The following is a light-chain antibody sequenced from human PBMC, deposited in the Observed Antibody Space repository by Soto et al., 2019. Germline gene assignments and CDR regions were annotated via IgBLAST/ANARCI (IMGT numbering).Light chain of an antibody. CDR3: HQYNNWPHT. V-gene: IGKV3-15*01. CDR2: TAS. Sequence: EIVMTQSPATLSVSPGEGATLSCRASQSVGSNLAWYQQNPGQAPRLLIYTASIRATGTPARFSGSGSGTGFTPTIRRLQSDDCAVYYCHQYNNWPHTFGQGTKVELK. J-gene: IGKJ1*01. CDR1: QSVGSN.